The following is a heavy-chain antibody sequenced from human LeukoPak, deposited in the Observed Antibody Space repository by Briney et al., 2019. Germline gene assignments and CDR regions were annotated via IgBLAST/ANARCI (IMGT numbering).Heavy chain of an antibody. CDR3: ASRSYGDYGYFQH. CDR1: GYTFTGYY. D-gene: IGHD4-17*01. V-gene: IGHV1-2*02. CDR2: INSNSGGT. Sequence: ASVKVSCKASGYTFTGYYMHWVRQAPGQGLEWMGWINSNSGGTNYAQKFQGRVTMTRDTSISTAYMELSRLRSDDTAVYYCASRSYGDYGYFQHWGQGTLVTVSS. J-gene: IGHJ1*01.